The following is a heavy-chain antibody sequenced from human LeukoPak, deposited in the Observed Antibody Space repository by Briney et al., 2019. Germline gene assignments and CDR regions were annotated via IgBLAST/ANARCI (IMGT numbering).Heavy chain of an antibody. CDR3: AKDLLSGVYSALYFQH. CDR2: ISYDGSNK. Sequence: PGRSLRLSCAASGFTFSSYGMHWVRQAPGKGLEWVAVISYDGSNKYYADSVKGRFTISRDNSENTLYLQMNSLRAEDTAVYYCAKDLLSGVYSALYFQHWGQGTLVTVSS. V-gene: IGHV3-30*18. D-gene: IGHD7-27*01. J-gene: IGHJ1*01. CDR1: GFTFSSYG.